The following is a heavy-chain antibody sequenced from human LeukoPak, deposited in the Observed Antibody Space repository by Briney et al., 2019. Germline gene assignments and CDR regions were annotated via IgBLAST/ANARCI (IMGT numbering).Heavy chain of an antibody. V-gene: IGHV4-34*01. D-gene: IGHD3-3*01. CDR2: INHSGST. CDR3: ARGCSQIFGVAPIFYYGMDV. J-gene: IGHJ6*02. CDR1: GGSFSGYY. Sequence: SETLSLTCAVYGGSFSGYYWSWIRQPPGKGLEWIGEINHSGSTNYNPSLKSRVTISVDTSKNQFSLKLSSVTAADTAVYYCARGCSQIFGVAPIFYYGMDVWGQGTTVTVSS.